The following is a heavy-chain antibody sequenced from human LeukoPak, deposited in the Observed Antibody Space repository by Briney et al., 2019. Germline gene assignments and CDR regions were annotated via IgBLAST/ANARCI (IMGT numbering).Heavy chain of an antibody. J-gene: IGHJ6*03. V-gene: IGHV4-34*01. CDR3: ARGRRRYCTNGVCHPLYYYYDNMDV. D-gene: IGHD2-8*01. Sequence: HPETLYLTCALYGGSFTVYYWSSIPPHPEQGEEWSGEIKHSGSTNHHPPLRSRVTISVDTSKDQFSLKLSSVTAADTAVYYCARGRRRYCTNGVCHPLYYYYDNMDVWGKGTTVTVSS. CDR1: GGSFTVYY. CDR2: IKHSGST.